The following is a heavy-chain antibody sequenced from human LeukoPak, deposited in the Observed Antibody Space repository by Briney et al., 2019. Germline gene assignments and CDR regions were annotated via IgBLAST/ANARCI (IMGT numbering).Heavy chain of an antibody. CDR3: AKDRSFYDSSGYYGY. V-gene: IGHV3-33*06. J-gene: IGHJ4*02. Sequence: PGGSLRLSCAASGFTFSSYGMHWVRQAPGKGLEWVAVILYDGSNKYYADSVKGRFTISRGNSKNTLYLQMNSLRAEDTAVYYCAKDRSFYDSSGYYGYWGQGTLVTVSS. CDR2: ILYDGSNK. CDR1: GFTFSSYG. D-gene: IGHD3-22*01.